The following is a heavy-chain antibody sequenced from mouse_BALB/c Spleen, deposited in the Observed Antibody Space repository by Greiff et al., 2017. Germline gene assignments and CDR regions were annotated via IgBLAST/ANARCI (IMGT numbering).Heavy chain of an antibody. CDR2: ISNGGGST. CDR3: ARHESGYYDYDGPSFAY. D-gene: IGHD2-4*01. CDR1: GFTFSSYT. V-gene: IGHV5-12-2*01. J-gene: IGHJ3*01. Sequence: EVKLMESGGGLVQPGGSLKLSCAASGFTFSSYTMSWVRQTPEKRLEWVAYISNGGGSTYYPDTVKGRFTISRDNAKNTLYLQMSSLKSEDTAMYYCARHESGYYDYDGPSFAYWGQGTLVTVSA.